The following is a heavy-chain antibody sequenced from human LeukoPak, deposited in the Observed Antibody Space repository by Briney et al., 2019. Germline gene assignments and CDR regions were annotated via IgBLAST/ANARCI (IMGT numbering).Heavy chain of an antibody. CDR1: GYSFTVYY. D-gene: IGHD6-13*01. CDR3: TREGCIAAAGGLGS. Sequence: GAAVKVSCKASGYSFTVYYMHWVRQAPAQGLEWVGWVNLNSGGRNYAKKFQGWVTMTRETSISTACMGVSRLGSDDTAVHYCTREGCIAAAGGLGSWGQGNLVTVSS. V-gene: IGHV1-2*04. CDR2: VNLNSGGR. J-gene: IGHJ4*02.